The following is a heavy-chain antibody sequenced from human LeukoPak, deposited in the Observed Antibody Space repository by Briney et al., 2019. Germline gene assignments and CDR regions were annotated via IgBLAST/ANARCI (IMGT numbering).Heavy chain of an antibody. CDR1: GFTFSSYA. CDR3: TRFTIFGVVDVFDI. Sequence: GGSLRLSCAASGFTFSSYAMSWVRQAPGKGLEWVGFIRSKLYGGATEYAASVKGRFTISRDDSKSIAYLQMNSLKTEDTAVYYCTRFTIFGVVDVFDIWGQGTMVTVSS. CDR2: IRSKLYGGAT. J-gene: IGHJ3*02. V-gene: IGHV3-49*04. D-gene: IGHD3-3*01.